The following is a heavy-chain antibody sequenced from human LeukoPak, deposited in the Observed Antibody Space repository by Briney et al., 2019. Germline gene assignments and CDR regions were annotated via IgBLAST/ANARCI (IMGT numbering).Heavy chain of an antibody. CDR2: INHSGST. D-gene: IGHD6-13*01. Sequence: PSETLSLTCAVYDGSFSGYYWSWIRQPPGKGLEWIGEINHSGSTNYNPSLKSRVTISVDTSKNQFSLKLSSVTAADTAVYYCARQPAAGGYYYYMDVWGKGTTVTISS. V-gene: IGHV4-34*01. CDR3: ARQPAAGGYYYYMDV. CDR1: DGSFSGYY. J-gene: IGHJ6*03.